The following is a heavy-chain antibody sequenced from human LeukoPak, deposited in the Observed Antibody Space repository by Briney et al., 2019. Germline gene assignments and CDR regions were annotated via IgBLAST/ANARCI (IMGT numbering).Heavy chain of an antibody. CDR3: AKDTGNYYYYYDMDV. D-gene: IGHD3-10*01. J-gene: IGHJ6*02. V-gene: IGHV3-23*01. CDR2: ISGSGGST. Sequence: PGGSLRLSCAASGFTFTSYDMNWVRQAPGKGLEWVSAISGSGGSTYYADSVKGRFTISRDNSKNTLYLQMNSLRAEDTAVYYCAKDTGNYYYYYDMDVWGPGTTVTVSS. CDR1: GFTFTSYD.